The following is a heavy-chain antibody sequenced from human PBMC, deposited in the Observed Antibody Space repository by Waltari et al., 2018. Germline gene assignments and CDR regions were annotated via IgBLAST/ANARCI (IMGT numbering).Heavy chain of an antibody. D-gene: IGHD3-9*01. CDR3: VKEAAGYDSLIANGLDV. CDR2: ITWDGRST. Sequence: EVQLEESGGGVVQPGGSLRLSCAASGFTFDALALHRVRQAPGKGLEWVSLITWDGRSTYYADSVKGRFAISRDNGKDFLYLQMNSLRPEDTALYYCVKEAAGYDSLIANGLDVWGQGTTVTVSS. V-gene: IGHV3-43D*04. CDR1: GFTFDALA. J-gene: IGHJ6*02.